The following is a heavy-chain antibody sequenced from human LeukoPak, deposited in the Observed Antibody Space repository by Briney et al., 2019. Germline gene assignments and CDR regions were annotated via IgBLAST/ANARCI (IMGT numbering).Heavy chain of an antibody. Sequence: GGSLRLSCAASGFTFSSYAMSWVRQAPGKGLEWVSVIYSGGSTYYADSVKGRFTISRDNSKNTLYLQMNSLRAEDTTVYYCARGLDHWGQGTLVTVSS. CDR3: ARGLDH. J-gene: IGHJ5*02. V-gene: IGHV3-53*01. CDR1: GFTFSSYA. CDR2: IYSGGST.